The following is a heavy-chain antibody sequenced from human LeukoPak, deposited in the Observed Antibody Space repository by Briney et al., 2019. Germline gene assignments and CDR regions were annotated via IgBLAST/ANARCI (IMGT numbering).Heavy chain of an antibody. CDR3: AREARDGYNLDY. D-gene: IGHD5-24*01. CDR2: ISSSSSCM. Sequence: GGSLRLSCAASGLTVTSKYMAWVRQAPGKGLEWVSSISSSSSCMYYADSVKGRFTISRDNAKNSLYLQMNSLRAEDTAVYYCAREARDGYNLDYWGQGTLVTVSS. J-gene: IGHJ4*02. CDR1: GLTVTSKY. V-gene: IGHV3-21*01.